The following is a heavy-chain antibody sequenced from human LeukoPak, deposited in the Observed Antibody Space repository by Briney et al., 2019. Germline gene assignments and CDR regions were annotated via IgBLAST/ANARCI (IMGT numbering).Heavy chain of an antibody. V-gene: IGHV5-51*01. CDR1: GYSFTSYW. D-gene: IGHD2-15*01. CDR2: IYPGDSDT. J-gene: IGHJ6*02. Sequence: GESLKISCKGSGYSFTSYWIGWVRQMPGKGLEWMGIIYPGDSDTRYSPSFQGQVTISADKSISTAYLQWSSLKASDTAMYYCARLEGTGCSGGSCYSGNLYYYYYGMDVWGQGTTVTVSS. CDR3: ARLEGTGCSGGSCYSGNLYYYYYGMDV.